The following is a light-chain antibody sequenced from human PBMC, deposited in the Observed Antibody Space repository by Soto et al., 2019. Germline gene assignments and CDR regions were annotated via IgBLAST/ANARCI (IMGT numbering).Light chain of an antibody. CDR1: QSIRRY. CDR3: QQSSTNQWT. Sequence: DIQMTQSPSSLSASVGDRVTITFRASQSIRRYLNWYQQRPGNAPNLLIYAASTLQSGVPSRFSGSGSGTDFTLTISSLQPEDFATYYCQQSSTNQWTFGQGTKVDIK. CDR2: AAS. J-gene: IGKJ1*01. V-gene: IGKV1-39*01.